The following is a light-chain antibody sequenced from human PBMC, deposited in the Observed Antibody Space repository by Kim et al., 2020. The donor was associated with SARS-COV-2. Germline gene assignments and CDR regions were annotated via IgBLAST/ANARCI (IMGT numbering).Light chain of an antibody. V-gene: IGLV3-1*01. Sequence: GSPGQTASITCSGDKLGDKYAAWYQQKPGQSPVLVIYQDSKRPSGIPERFSGSNSGNTATLTISGTQSMDEADYYCQAWDSSYVVFGGGTQLTVL. CDR3: QAWDSSYVV. J-gene: IGLJ2*01. CDR1: KLGDKY. CDR2: QDS.